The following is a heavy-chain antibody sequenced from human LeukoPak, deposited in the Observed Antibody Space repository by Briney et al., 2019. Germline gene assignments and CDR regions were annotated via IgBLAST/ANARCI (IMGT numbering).Heavy chain of an antibody. Sequence: GGSLRLPCAASGFTFSSYWMSWVRQAPGKGLEWVANIKQDGSEKYYVDSVKGRFTISRDNAKNSLYLQMNSLRAEDTAVYYCARDPYSSSWYPVYFDYWGQGTLVTVSS. V-gene: IGHV3-7*01. CDR2: IKQDGSEK. J-gene: IGHJ4*02. CDR3: ARDPYSSSWYPVYFDY. CDR1: GFTFSSYW. D-gene: IGHD6-13*01.